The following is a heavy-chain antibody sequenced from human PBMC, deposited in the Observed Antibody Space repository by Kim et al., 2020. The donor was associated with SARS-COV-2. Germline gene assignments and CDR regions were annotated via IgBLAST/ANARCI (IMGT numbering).Heavy chain of an antibody. CDR2: INPSGGST. D-gene: IGHD5-12*01. Sequence: ASVKVSCKASGYTFTSYYMHWVRQAPGQGLEWMGIINPSGGSTSYAQKFQGRVTMTRDTSTSTVYMELSSLRSEDTAVYYCARVTIDGYNYGYYFDYWGQGTLVTVSS. CDR3: ARVTIDGYNYGYYFDY. V-gene: IGHV1-46*01. CDR1: GYTFTSYY. J-gene: IGHJ4*02.